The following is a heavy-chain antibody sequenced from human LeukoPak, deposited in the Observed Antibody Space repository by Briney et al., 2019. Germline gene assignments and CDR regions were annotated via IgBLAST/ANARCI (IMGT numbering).Heavy chain of an antibody. CDR2: ISGSGGRK. Sequence: PGGSLRLSCVASGFEFDNYDMNWLRQAPGKGLEWVSVISGSGGRKDSADSVKGRFTISRDNSKNTLYLQMNSLRAEDTAVYYCAKPHTTGGLDYWGQGTLVTVSS. D-gene: IGHD7-27*01. J-gene: IGHJ4*02. CDR3: AKPHTTGGLDY. CDR1: GFEFDNYD. V-gene: IGHV3-23*01.